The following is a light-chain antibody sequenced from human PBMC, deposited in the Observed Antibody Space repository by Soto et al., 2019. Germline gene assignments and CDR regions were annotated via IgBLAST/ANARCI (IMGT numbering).Light chain of an antibody. V-gene: IGLV4-69*01. CDR3: CSSAPNRTIV. J-gene: IGLJ1*01. Sequence: QSVLTQSPSASASLGASVKLTCTLSSGHSSYAIAWHQQQPEKGPRYLMKLNSDGSHSKGDGIPDRFSGSSSGAERYLTISSLQSEDEADYYCCSSAPNRTIVFGPGTKVTVL. CDR2: LNSDGSH. CDR1: SGHSSYA.